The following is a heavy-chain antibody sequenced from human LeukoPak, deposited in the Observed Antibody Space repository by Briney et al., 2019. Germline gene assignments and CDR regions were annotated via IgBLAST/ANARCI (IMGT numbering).Heavy chain of an antibody. J-gene: IGHJ4*02. CDR1: GFTFTTYY. D-gene: IGHD2-2*01. CDR2: ISTTSSYT. CDR3: AKGGWGPAALPLDY. Sequence: PGGSLRLSCAASGFTFTTYYMSWIRQAPGKGLEWVSYISTTSSYTNYADSVKGRFTISRDNAKNSLFLQMNSLRAEDTAVYYCAKGGWGPAALPLDYWGQGTLVTVSS. V-gene: IGHV3-11*05.